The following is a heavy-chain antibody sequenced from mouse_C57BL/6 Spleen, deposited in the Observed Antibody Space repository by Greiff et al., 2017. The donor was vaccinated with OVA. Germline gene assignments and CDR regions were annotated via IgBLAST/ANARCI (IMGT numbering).Heavy chain of an antibody. CDR2: ISSGGSYT. CDR1: GFTFSSYG. CDR3: AKQPFNCDYFDD. Sequence: EVQLVESGGDLVKPGGSLKLSCAASGFTFSSYGMSWVRQTPDKRLEWVATISSGGSYTTYPDSVKGRFTLSRDNAKNTLYLQMSSLKSADTAKYSCAKQPFNCDYFDDWGQGTTLTVSS. V-gene: IGHV5-6*01. J-gene: IGHJ2*01. D-gene: IGHD4-1*02.